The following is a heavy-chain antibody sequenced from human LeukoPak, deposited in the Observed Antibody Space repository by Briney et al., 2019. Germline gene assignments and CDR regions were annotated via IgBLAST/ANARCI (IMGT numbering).Heavy chain of an antibody. Sequence: GASVKVSCKVSGYALTELSMHWVRQAPGKGLEWMGGFDPEDGETIYAQKFRGRVTMTEDTSTDTAYMELSSLRSEDTAVYYCATVHQLLFDYWGQGTLVTVSS. D-gene: IGHD2-2*01. J-gene: IGHJ4*02. V-gene: IGHV1-24*01. CDR2: FDPEDGET. CDR3: ATVHQLLFDY. CDR1: GYALTELS.